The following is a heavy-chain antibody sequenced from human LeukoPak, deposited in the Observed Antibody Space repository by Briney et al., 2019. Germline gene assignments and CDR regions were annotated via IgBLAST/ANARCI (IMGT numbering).Heavy chain of an antibody. D-gene: IGHD5-24*01. J-gene: IGHJ6*02. V-gene: IGHV1-46*01. CDR1: GYTFTSYY. CDR3: ARDSLYLEMAPSWYYYGMDV. Sequence: VASVKVSCKASGYTFTSYYMHWVRQAPGQGLEWMGIINPSGGSTSYAQKFQGRVTMIRDTSTSTVYMELSSLRSEDTAVYYCARDSLYLEMAPSWYYYGMDVWGQGTTVTVSS. CDR2: INPSGGST.